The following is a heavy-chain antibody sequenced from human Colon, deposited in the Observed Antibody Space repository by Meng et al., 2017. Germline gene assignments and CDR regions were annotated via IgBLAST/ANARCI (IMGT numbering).Heavy chain of an antibody. J-gene: IGHJ4*02. V-gene: IGHV5-51*01. D-gene: IGHD1-26*01. Sequence: GESLKISWQGSGYSFTSYWIGWVRQMPGQGLEWMGIIDPGYSDTRYSPSFQGQVTISADKSISTAYLHRSSLKASDTAMYYCARHEWELHYGIGDWGQGTMVTVSS. CDR2: IDPGYSDT. CDR1: GYSFTSYW. CDR3: ARHEWELHYGIGD.